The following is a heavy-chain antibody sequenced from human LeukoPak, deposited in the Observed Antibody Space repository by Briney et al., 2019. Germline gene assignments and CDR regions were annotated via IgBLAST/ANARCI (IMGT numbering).Heavy chain of an antibody. CDR1: GFTFSSYS. D-gene: IGHD1-7*01. CDR2: ISSSSSYI. CDR3: ARETIGITGTTPLDY. J-gene: IGHJ4*02. V-gene: IGHV3-21*01. Sequence: RGSLRLSCAASGFTFSSYSMNWVRQAPGKGLEWVSSISSSSSYIYYADSVKGRFTISRDNAKNSLYLQMNSLRAEDTAVYYCARETIGITGTTPLDYWGQGTLVTVSS.